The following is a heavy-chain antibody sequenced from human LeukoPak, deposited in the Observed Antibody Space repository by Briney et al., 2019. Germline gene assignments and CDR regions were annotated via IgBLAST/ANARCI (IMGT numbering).Heavy chain of an antibody. D-gene: IGHD6-13*01. CDR3: ASVYSSRTYWFDP. Sequence: SETLSLTCTVSGGSISSYYWSWLRQPPGKGLEWIGYIYYSGSTNYNPSLKSRATISVDTSKNQLSLKLSSVTAADTAVYYCASVYSSRTYWFDPWGQGTLDTVSS. J-gene: IGHJ5*02. V-gene: IGHV4-59*01. CDR1: GGSISSYY. CDR2: IYYSGST.